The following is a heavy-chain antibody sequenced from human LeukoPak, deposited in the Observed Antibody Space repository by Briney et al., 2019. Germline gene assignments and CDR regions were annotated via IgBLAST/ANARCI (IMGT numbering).Heavy chain of an antibody. Sequence: PSETLSLTCSVSGGSISSSPYYWGWNRQPPGKGLEWIGSIYYSGSTYYNPSLKSRVTISVDTSKDQFSLKLTSVTAADTAVYYCVRELSESRGLFDYWGQGTLVTVSS. J-gene: IGHJ4*02. V-gene: IGHV4-39*02. CDR3: VRELSESRGLFDY. CDR2: IYYSGST. D-gene: IGHD3-10*01. CDR1: GGSISSSPYY.